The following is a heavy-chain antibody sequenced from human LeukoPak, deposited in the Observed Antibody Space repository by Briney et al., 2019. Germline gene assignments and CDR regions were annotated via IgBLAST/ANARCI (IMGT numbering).Heavy chain of an antibody. Sequence: GGSLRLSCAASGFTVSSNYMSWVRQAPGKGLEWVSVIYSGGSTYYADSVKGRFTISSDNSKNTLYLQMNSLRAEDTAVYYCATGRGIAAPYYFDYWGQGTLVTVSS. CDR2: IYSGGST. CDR3: ATGRGIAAPYYFDY. D-gene: IGHD6-13*01. J-gene: IGHJ4*02. CDR1: GFTVSSNY. V-gene: IGHV3-53*01.